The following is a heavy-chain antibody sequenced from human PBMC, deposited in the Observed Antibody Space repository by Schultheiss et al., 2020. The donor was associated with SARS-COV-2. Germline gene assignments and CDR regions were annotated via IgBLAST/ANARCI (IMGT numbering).Heavy chain of an antibody. CDR2: INHSGST. V-gene: IGHV4-34*01. D-gene: IGHD1-20*01. CDR3: ARLITGTHDY. J-gene: IGHJ4*02. CDR1: GGSFSGYY. Sequence: SETLSLTCAVYGGSFSGYYWSWIRQSPGKGLEWIGEINHSGSTNYNPSLKSRVTISVDTSKNQFSLKLSSVTAADTGVYYCARLITGTHDYWGQGTLVTVSS.